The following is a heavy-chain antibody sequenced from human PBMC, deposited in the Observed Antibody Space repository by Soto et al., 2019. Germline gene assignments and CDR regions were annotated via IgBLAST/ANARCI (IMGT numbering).Heavy chain of an antibody. CDR3: ARQTYYYYGMDV. J-gene: IGHJ6*02. V-gene: IGHV5-10-1*01. CDR1: GYSFTSYW. Sequence: PGESLKISCKGSGYSFTSYWISWVRQMPGKGLEWMGRIDPSDSYTNYSPSFQGHVTISADKSISAAYPQWSSLKASDTAMYYCARQTYYYYGMDVWGQGTTVTVSS. CDR2: IDPSDSYT.